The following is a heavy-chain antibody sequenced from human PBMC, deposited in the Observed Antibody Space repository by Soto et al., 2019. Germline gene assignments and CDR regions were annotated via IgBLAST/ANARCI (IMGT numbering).Heavy chain of an antibody. Sequence: SVKVSCKASGGTFSSYTISWVRQAPGQGLEWMGRIIPILGIANYAQKFQGRVTITADKSTSTAYMELSSLRSEDTAVYYCAKAPGLSRIIYSYGPEKKYYFDYWGQGNLVTVSS. J-gene: IGHJ4*02. V-gene: IGHV1-69*02. D-gene: IGHD5-18*01. CDR3: AKAPGLSRIIYSYGPEKKYYFDY. CDR2: IIPILGIA. CDR1: GGTFSSYT.